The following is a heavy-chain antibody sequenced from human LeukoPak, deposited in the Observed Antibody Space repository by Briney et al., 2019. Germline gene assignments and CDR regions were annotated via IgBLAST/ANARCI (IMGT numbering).Heavy chain of an antibody. CDR1: GFTFSSYS. V-gene: IGHV3-48*02. D-gene: IGHD3-3*02. Sequence: GGSLRLSCAASGFTFSSYSMNWVRQAPGKWLEWVSYISSSSSTIYYADSVKGRFTISRDNAKNSLYLQMNSLRDEDTAVYYCARGDRIFGVVNRSPYFDYWGQGTLVTVCS. CDR2: ISSSSSTI. J-gene: IGHJ4*02. CDR3: ARGDRIFGVVNRSPYFDY.